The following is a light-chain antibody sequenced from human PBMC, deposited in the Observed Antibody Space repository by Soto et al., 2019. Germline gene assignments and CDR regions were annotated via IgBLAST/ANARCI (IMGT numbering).Light chain of an antibody. CDR1: SSDVGTYEY. Sequence: QSVLTQPASVSGSPGQSITISCTGTSSDVGTYEYVSWYQHHPGKAPKLMIYDVSNRPSGVSDRFSGSKSGNTASLTISGRQAEDEADYYCSSYASNGDVLFGGGTKLTVL. CDR3: SSYASNGDVL. J-gene: IGLJ2*01. V-gene: IGLV2-14*03. CDR2: DVS.